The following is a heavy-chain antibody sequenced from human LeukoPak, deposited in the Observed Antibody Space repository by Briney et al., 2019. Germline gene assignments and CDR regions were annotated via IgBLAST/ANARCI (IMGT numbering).Heavy chain of an antibody. CDR2: ISGSGGST. V-gene: IGHV3-23*01. Sequence: GGSLRLSCAASGFTFSSYAMSWVRQAPGKGLEWVSAISGSGGSTFYADSVKGRFTISRDNAKNTLYLQMSGLRVEDTAVYHCASDSPYYGMDVWGQGTTVTVSS. J-gene: IGHJ6*02. CDR3: ASDSPYYGMDV. CDR1: GFTFSSYA. D-gene: IGHD2-21*01.